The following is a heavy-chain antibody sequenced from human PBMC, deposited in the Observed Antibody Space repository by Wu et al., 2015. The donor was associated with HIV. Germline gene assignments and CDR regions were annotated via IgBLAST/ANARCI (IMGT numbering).Heavy chain of an antibody. V-gene: IGHV1-18*01. CDR1: GYTFSNYG. Sequence: QVQLVQSGAEVKKDGASVKVAFKASGYTFSNYGISWVRQAPGQGLEWMGWISAYNGNTDYAQKLQGRVTMTTDTSTSTAYMELRSLRSDDTAVYYCARVERRSSIGPSYYYYYMDVWGKGTTVTVPS. CDR2: ISAYNGNT. D-gene: IGHD6-25*01. CDR3: ARVERRSSIGPSYYYYYMDV. J-gene: IGHJ6*03.